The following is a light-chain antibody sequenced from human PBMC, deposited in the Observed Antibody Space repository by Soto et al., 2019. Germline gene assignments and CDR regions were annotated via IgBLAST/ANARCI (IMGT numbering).Light chain of an antibody. CDR1: QSISVH. CDR3: QQSYITPYT. CDR2: AAS. Sequence: DIQMTQSPSSLSASVGDTVTITCRASQSISVHLNWYQQKGGKVPKLLIYAASNLYSGVPSRFSGIGSETDFALTISSLQPEDFATYFCQQSYITPYTFGQGTRLEIK. J-gene: IGKJ2*01. V-gene: IGKV1-39*01.